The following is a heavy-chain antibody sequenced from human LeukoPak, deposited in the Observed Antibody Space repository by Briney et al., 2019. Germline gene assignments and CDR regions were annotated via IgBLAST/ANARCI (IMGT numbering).Heavy chain of an antibody. J-gene: IGHJ6*02. D-gene: IGHD2-15*01. CDR1: GFTLSSYS. Sequence: GGSLRLSCAASGFTLSSYSMNWVRQAPGKGLEWVSSISSSSSYIYYADSVKGRFTISRDNAKNSLYLQMNSLRAEDTAVYYCARDGSGGRHYYYGMDVWGQGTTVTVSS. CDR3: ARDGSGGRHYYYGMDV. CDR2: ISSSSSYI. V-gene: IGHV3-21*01.